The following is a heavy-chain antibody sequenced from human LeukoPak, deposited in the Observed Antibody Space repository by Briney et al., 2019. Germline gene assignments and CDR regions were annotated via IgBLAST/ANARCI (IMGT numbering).Heavy chain of an antibody. Sequence: PSQTLSLTCTVSGGSISSGDYYWSWIRQPSGKGLEWIGYIYYSGSTYYNPSLKSRVTISVDTSKNQFSLKLSSVTAADTAVYYCAREGQSGYPSNWFDPWGQGTLVTVSS. CDR1: GGSISSGDYY. J-gene: IGHJ5*02. CDR2: IYYSGST. D-gene: IGHD3-3*01. CDR3: AREGQSGYPSNWFDP. V-gene: IGHV4-30-4*08.